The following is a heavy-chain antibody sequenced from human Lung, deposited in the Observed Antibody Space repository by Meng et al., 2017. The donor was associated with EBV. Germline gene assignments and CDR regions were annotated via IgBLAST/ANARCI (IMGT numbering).Heavy chain of an antibody. Sequence: QVRLVQSGSELNQPGASVKVSCRPSGYTFTSYAINWVRQAPGQGPDWMGWIDPNTGNPTYDQGFTGRFVFSLDTSASTAYLQINSLRADDTAVYYCARDSPLDGYSLLDYWGQGTLVTVSS. V-gene: IGHV7-4-1*02. CDR1: GYTFTSYA. J-gene: IGHJ4*02. CDR2: IDPNTGNP. D-gene: IGHD5-24*01. CDR3: ARDSPLDGYSLLDY.